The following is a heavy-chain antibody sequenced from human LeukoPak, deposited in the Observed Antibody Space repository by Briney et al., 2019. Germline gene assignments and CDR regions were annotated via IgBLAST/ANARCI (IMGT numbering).Heavy chain of an antibody. Sequence: GGSLRLSCAAAGFNFSNYAISWVRQAPGKGLELVSVIGDGDGTTYYADSVKGRFTISRDNPKNTLYLQMNSLRAGDTAVYFCAKSLQFFNGYFDLWGRGTLVTVSS. J-gene: IGHJ2*01. CDR2: IGDGDGTT. V-gene: IGHV3-23*01. CDR1: GFNFSNYA. D-gene: IGHD3-3*01. CDR3: AKSLQFFNGYFDL.